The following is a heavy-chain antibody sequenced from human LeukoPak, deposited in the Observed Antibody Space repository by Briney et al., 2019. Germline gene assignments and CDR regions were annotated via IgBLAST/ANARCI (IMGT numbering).Heavy chain of an antibody. CDR1: GGSFSGYY. D-gene: IGHD4-23*01. Sequence: SSETLSLTCAVYGGSFSGYYWSWIRQPPGKGLEWIGEINHSGSTNYNPSLKSRVTISVDTSKNQFSLKLSSVTAADTAVYYCARRKTTTVAKVYYYYMDVWGKGTTVTVSS. CDR3: ARRKTTTVAKVYYYYMDV. CDR2: INHSGST. J-gene: IGHJ6*03. V-gene: IGHV4-34*01.